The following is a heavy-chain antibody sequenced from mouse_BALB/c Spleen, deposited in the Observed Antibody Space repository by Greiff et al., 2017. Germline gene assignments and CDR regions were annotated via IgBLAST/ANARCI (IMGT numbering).Heavy chain of an antibody. CDR1: GFNIKDTY. V-gene: IGHV14-3*02. D-gene: IGHD2-12*01. CDR2: IDPANGNT. J-gene: IGHJ4*01. Sequence: VQLKQSGAELVKPGASVKLSCTASGFNIKDTYMHWVKQRPEQGLEWIGRIDPANGNTKYDPKFQGKATITADTSSNTAYLQLSSLTSEDTAVYYCARGDDGGYAMDYWGQGTSVTVSS. CDR3: ARGDDGGYAMDY.